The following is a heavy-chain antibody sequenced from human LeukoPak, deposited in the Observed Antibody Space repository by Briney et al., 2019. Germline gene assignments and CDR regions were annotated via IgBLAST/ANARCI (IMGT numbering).Heavy chain of an antibody. Sequence: ASVTVSFTASGYTFTIYGISWVRQAPGQGLERVGWISAYNGNTNYSQKLQGRVTMTTDTSTSTAYMELKSLSSDDKAVYYCAGGGRRRGATTNSYYYYYYGMDVWGQGTTVTVSS. CDR3: AGGGRRRGATTNSYYYYYYGMDV. D-gene: IGHD4-23*01. V-gene: IGHV1-18*01. CDR1: GYTFTIYG. J-gene: IGHJ6*02. CDR2: ISAYNGNT.